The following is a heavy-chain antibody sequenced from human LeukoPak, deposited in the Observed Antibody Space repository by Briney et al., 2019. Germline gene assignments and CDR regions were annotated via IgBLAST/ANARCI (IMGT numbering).Heavy chain of an antibody. CDR3: ARWRSGSCSD. Sequence: HPGGYLRLSCAVSVYIFSGHYIDWVRQAPGKGLEWVDQTRNKASKYATEDAASVKGRFTISRDGSTNSVYLQMNNLKTEDTAVYYCARWRSGSCSDWGQGTLVTVSS. V-gene: IGHV3-72*01. J-gene: IGHJ4*02. CDR2: TRNKASKYAT. D-gene: IGHD2-15*01. CDR1: VYIFSGHY.